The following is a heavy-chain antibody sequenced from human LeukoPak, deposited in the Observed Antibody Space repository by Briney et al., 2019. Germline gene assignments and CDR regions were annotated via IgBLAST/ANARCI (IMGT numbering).Heavy chain of an antibody. CDR1: GYTFTGYY. Sequence: GASVKVSCKASGYTFTGYYMHWVRQAPGQGLEWMRWINPNSGGTNYAQKFQGRVTMTRDTSISTAYMELSRLRSDDTAVYYCARVCSGGSCNFDYWGQGTLVTVSS. CDR2: INPNSGGT. D-gene: IGHD2-15*01. CDR3: ARVCSGGSCNFDY. J-gene: IGHJ4*02. V-gene: IGHV1-2*02.